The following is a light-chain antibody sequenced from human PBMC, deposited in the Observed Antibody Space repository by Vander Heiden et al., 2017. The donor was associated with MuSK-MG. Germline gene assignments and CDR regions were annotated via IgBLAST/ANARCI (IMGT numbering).Light chain of an antibody. CDR2: WGS. Sequence: DIVMTQSPDSLAVSLGERATINCKSSQTVLYGPNKKNCLAWYQQKPGQPPKLLIHWGSSRISAVPDGFSGGGCGTNFALTISSRQAEDVAVYYCHQNCCTPSLTFGEGTQVEIK. J-gene: IGKJ5*01. CDR3: HQNCCTPSLT. V-gene: IGKV4-1*01. CDR1: QTVLYGPNKKNC.